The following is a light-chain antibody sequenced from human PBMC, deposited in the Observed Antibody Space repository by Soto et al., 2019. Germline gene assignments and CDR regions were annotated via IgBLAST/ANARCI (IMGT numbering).Light chain of an antibody. J-gene: IGLJ1*01. CDR2: RNN. Sequence: QFALTQPPSASGTPGQRVTISCSGSSSNIGSNYVYWYQQLPGTAPKLLIYRNNQRPSGVPDRFSGSKSGTSASLAISGLRSEDEADYYCAAWDDSLSAVYVFGTGTKVTLL. CDR3: AAWDDSLSAVYV. CDR1: SSNIGSNY. V-gene: IGLV1-47*01.